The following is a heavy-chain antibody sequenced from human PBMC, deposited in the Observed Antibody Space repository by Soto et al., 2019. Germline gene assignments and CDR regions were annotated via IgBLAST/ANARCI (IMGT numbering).Heavy chain of an antibody. CDR1: GFTFSSYA. Sequence: GGSLRLSCAASGFTFSSYAVSWVRQAPRKGPEWISSISGSGSTIYYADSVKGRFTISRDNSKNTLYLQTSSLRAEDTAVYYCAKVFYYYDSSGYYYFDYWGQGTLVTVSS. J-gene: IGHJ4*02. V-gene: IGHV3-23*01. CDR2: ISGSGSTI. D-gene: IGHD3-22*01. CDR3: AKVFYYYDSSGYYYFDY.